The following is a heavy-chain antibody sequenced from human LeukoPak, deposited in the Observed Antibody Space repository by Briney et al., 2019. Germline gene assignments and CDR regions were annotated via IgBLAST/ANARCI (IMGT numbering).Heavy chain of an antibody. Sequence: GSLRHSCAASGFTFSIYAISSVRQSTAKLLDWVSANSGSGGSTYYADSVKGRFTIYRDNSKNTLYLQMHSLRAEDTAVYYCAKGADYWGQGTLVTVSS. V-gene: IGHV3-23*01. J-gene: IGHJ4*02. CDR2: NSGSGGST. CDR3: AKGADY. CDR1: GFTFSIYA.